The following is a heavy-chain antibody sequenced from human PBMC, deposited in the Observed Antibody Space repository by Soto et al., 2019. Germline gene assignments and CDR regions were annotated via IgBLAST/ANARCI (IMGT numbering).Heavy chain of an antibody. Sequence: EVQLLESGGGLVQPGGSLRLSCAASGFTFSSYAMSWVRQAPGKGLEWVSGISGSGGSTYYADSVTGRFTISKDRFKNEWYLQMNTLRDEDKALYSCATLVVGANLFSRRFSGVVCLGQRTLVTVSS. J-gene: IGHJ4*02. CDR1: GFTFSSYA. V-gene: IGHV3-23*01. D-gene: IGHD2-21*01. CDR2: ISGSGGST. CDR3: ATLVVGANLFSRRFSGVVC.